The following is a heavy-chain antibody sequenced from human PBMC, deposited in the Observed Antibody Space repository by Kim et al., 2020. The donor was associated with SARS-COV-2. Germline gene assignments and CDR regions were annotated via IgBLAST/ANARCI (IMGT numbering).Heavy chain of an antibody. CDR1: GYSFTSYW. D-gene: IGHD6-13*01. V-gene: IGHV5-51*01. CDR3: ARGPRRNWGAAAGTIRDYYYGMDV. J-gene: IGHJ6*02. CDR2: IYPGDSDT. Sequence: GESLKISCKGSGYSFTSYWIGWVRQMPGKGLEWMGIIYPGDSDTRYSPSFQGQVTISADKSISTAYLQWSSLKASDTAMYYCARGPRRNWGAAAGTIRDYYYGMDVWGQGTTVTVSS.